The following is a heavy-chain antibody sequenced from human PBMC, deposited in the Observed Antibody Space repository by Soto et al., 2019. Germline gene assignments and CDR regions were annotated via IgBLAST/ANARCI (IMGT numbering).Heavy chain of an antibody. J-gene: IGHJ6*02. Sequence: SVKVSCKASGGTFSSYAISWVRQAPGQGLEWMGGIIPIFGTANYAQKFQGRVTITADESTSTAYMELSSLRSEDTAVYYCARDLRIAARPAFVNYYYGMDVWGQGTTVTVSS. V-gene: IGHV1-69*13. D-gene: IGHD6-6*01. CDR1: GGTFSSYA. CDR2: IIPIFGTA. CDR3: ARDLRIAARPAFVNYYYGMDV.